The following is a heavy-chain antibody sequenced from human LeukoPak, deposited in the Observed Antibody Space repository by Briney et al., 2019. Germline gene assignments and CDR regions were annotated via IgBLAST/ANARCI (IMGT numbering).Heavy chain of an antibody. J-gene: IGHJ5*02. V-gene: IGHV6-1*01. Sequence: SQTLSLTCAISGDSVSSNSGAWNWIRQSPSRGLEWLGRTCYWSKWYIDYAVSVRSRITINPDTSKNQISLQLNSVTPEDTAVYYCARGGYYDISGYYFGDNWFDPWGQGTLVTVSS. CDR1: GDSVSSNSGA. D-gene: IGHD3-22*01. CDR2: TCYWSKWYI. CDR3: ARGGYYDISGYYFGDNWFDP.